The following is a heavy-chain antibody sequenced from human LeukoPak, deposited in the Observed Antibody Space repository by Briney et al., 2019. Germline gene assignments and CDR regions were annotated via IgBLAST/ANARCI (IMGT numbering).Heavy chain of an antibody. CDR1: GFTFDDHG. V-gene: IGHV3-20*04. J-gene: IGHJ6*03. CDR3: ARGDSSSLGYYYYYMDV. D-gene: IGHD6-6*01. CDR2: INWNGGST. Sequence: GGSLRLSCAASGFTFDDHGMSWVRQAPGKGLEWVSGINWNGGSTGYADSVKGRFTISRDNAKNSLYLQMNSLRAEDTALYYCARGDSSSLGYYYYYMDVWGKGTTVTVSS.